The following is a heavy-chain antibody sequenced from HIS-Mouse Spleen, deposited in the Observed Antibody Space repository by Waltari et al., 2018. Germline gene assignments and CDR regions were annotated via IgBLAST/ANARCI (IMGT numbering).Heavy chain of an antibody. D-gene: IGHD1-26*01. V-gene: IGHV4-39*07. CDR2: IYYSGST. Sequence: QLQLQESGPGLVKPSETLSLTCTVSGGSISSSSYYWGWIRQPPGKGLEWIGSIYYSGSTYYNPSLKSRVTLSVDTSKNQFSLKLSSVTAADTAVYYCARDRELYFDYWGQGTLVTVSS. CDR1: GGSISSSSYY. CDR3: ARDRELYFDY. J-gene: IGHJ4*02.